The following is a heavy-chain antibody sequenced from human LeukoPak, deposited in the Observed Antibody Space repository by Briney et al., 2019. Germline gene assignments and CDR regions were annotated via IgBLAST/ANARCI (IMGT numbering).Heavy chain of an antibody. V-gene: IGHV4-34*01. CDR1: GGSISSYY. CDR3: ARGLGYCSGGSCSYYFDY. Sequence: SETLSLTCTVSGGSISSYYWSWIRQPPGKGLEWIGEINHSGSTNYNPSLKSRVTISVDTSKNQFSLKLSSVTAADTAVYYCARGLGYCSGGSCSYYFDYWGQGTLVTVSS. CDR2: INHSGST. D-gene: IGHD2-15*01. J-gene: IGHJ4*02.